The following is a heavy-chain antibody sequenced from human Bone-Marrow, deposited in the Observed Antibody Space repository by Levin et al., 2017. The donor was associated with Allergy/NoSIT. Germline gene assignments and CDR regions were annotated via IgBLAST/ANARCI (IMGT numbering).Heavy chain of an antibody. Sequence: LSLPCAASGFTFSNYGMHWVRPAPGKGLEWVAVIWYDGSNKNYAESVKGRFTIYRDNSRNTLYLQMNSLRAEDTALYYCARDAFITMVRGYLDYWGQGALVTVSS. V-gene: IGHV3-33*01. CDR1: GFTFSNYG. CDR2: IWYDGSNK. D-gene: IGHD3-10*01. CDR3: ARDAFITMVRGYLDY. J-gene: IGHJ4*02.